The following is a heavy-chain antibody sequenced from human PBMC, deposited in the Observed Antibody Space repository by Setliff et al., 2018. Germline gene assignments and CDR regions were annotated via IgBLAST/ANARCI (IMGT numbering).Heavy chain of an antibody. Sequence: SETLSLTCGVYGESISDSYWSWIRQPPGRALEWIGEINHSGSTNYNPSLKSRVTMSVDTSKTHFSLTLSSVTAADTAVYYCARSYDSSASNWFDPWGRGTLVTVSS. D-gene: IGHD3-22*01. CDR2: INHSGST. V-gene: IGHV4-34*10. CDR1: GESISDSY. J-gene: IGHJ5*02. CDR3: ARSYDSSASNWFDP.